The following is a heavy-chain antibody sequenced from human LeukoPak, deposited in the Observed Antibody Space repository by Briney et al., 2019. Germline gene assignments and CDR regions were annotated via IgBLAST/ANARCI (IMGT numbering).Heavy chain of an antibody. V-gene: IGHV4-59*01. J-gene: IGHJ4*02. CDR1: GGSISIYY. CDR3: VRDRELFY. Sequence: SETLSLTCTVSGGSISIYYWSWIRQPRGKGLEWLGYVYNSGSTDYNPSLKSRVTISADTSKNQFSLKLSSVTAADTAVYYCVRDRELFYWGQGTLVTVSS. CDR2: VYNSGST. D-gene: IGHD1-7*01.